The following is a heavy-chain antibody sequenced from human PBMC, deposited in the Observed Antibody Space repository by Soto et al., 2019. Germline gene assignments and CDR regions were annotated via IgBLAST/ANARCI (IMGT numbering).Heavy chain of an antibody. Sequence: EVQLVESGGGLVKPGGSLRLSCAASGFTFSNAWINWVRQAPGKGLEWVGRIKSKTDGGTTDFAAPVRGRFAISRDDSKNMVYMQMNILKTEDTAVYYCTTDSYITMIVVRFAYWGHGTLVTVSS. CDR1: GFTFSNAW. V-gene: IGHV3-15*07. D-gene: IGHD3-22*01. J-gene: IGHJ4*01. CDR2: IKSKTDGGTT. CDR3: TTDSYITMIVVRFAY.